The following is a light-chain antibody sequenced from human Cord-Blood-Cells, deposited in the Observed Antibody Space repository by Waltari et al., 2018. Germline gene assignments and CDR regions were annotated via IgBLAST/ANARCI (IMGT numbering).Light chain of an antibody. Sequence: DIQMTQSPSSLSASVGARVTITCRASQSISSYLNWYQQKPGKAPKLLIYAASSLQSGVPSRFSGSGSGTDFTLTISSLQPEDFATYYCQHSYSTPQTFGQGTKVEIK. CDR2: AAS. V-gene: IGKV1-39*01. CDR3: QHSYSTPQT. J-gene: IGKJ1*01. CDR1: QSISSY.